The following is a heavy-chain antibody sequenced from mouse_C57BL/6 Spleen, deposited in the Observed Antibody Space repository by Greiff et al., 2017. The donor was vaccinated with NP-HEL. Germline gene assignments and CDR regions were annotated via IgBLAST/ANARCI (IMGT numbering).Heavy chain of an antibody. V-gene: IGHV5-6*01. J-gene: IGHJ3*01. CDR1: GFTFSSYG. Sequence: EVKLVESGGDLVKPGGFLKLSCAASGFTFSSYGMSWVRQTPDKRLEWVATISSGGSYTYYPDSVKGRFTISRDNAKNTLYLQMSSLKSEDTAMYYCARQYAYWGQGTLVTVSA. CDR3: ARQYAY. CDR2: ISSGGSYT.